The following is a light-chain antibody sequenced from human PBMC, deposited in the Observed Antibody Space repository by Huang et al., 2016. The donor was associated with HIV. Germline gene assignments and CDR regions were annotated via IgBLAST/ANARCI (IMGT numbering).Light chain of an antibody. V-gene: IGKV1-39*01. J-gene: IGKJ4*01. Sequence: DIQMTQSPSSLSASVGDRVTIAGRASQSIVTYLNWYQQKRGKAPRLLIHGASSLQSGVPSRFSGSGSGTDFTLTISSLQPEDFATYYCQQSYSALGLTFGGGTKVEIK. CDR3: QQSYSALGLT. CDR2: GAS. CDR1: QSIVTY.